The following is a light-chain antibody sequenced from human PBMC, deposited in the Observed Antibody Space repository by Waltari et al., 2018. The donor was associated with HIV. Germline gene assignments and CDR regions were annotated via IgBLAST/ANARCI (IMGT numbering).Light chain of an antibody. CDR2: GVN. CDR1: HRYPHNYNY. Sequence: QSTLTQPRAVSGSTGPVLPPSCSGTHRYPHNYNYLHSYQHHPGEAPKLVIFGVNKRPSGVPDRFSGSNSGNTASLTISGLQAEDEGHYYCCSYAGSNIHWVFGGGTKLTVL. V-gene: IGLV2-11*01. CDR3: CSYAGSNIHWV. J-gene: IGLJ3*02.